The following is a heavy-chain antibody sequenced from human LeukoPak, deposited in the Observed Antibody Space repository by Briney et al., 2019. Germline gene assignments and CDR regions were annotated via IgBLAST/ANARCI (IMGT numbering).Heavy chain of an antibody. J-gene: IGHJ6*02. V-gene: IGHV3-21*01. D-gene: IGHD4-17*01. CDR2: ISSSSSYI. CDR1: GFTFSSYS. CDR3: ARDRTDYGEMYYYYYGMDV. Sequence: GGSLRLSCAASGFTFSSYSMNWVRQAPGKGLEWVSSISSSSSYIYYADSVKGRFTISRDNAKNSLYLQMNSLRAEDTAVYYCARDRTDYGEMYYYYYGMDVWGQGTTVTVSS.